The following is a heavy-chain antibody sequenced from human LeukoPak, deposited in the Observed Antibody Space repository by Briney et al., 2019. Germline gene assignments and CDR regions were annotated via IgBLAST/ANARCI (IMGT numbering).Heavy chain of an antibody. CDR3: ASRVDSSGWYLPLDY. V-gene: IGHV1-69*04. D-gene: IGHD6-19*01. CDR1: GGTFSSYA. J-gene: IGHJ4*02. Sequence: GASVKVSCKASGGTFSSYAISWVRQAPGQGLEWMGRIIPILGIANYAQKFQGRVTITADKSTSTAYMELSSLRSEDTAVYYCASRVDSSGWYLPLDYWGQGTLVTVSS. CDR2: IIPILGIA.